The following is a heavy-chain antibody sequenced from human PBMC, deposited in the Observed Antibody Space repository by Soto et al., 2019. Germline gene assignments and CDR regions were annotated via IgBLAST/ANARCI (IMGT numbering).Heavy chain of an antibody. J-gene: IGHJ5*02. D-gene: IGHD3-16*01. CDR1: GTFSSYA. V-gene: IGHV1-69*01. Sequence: QVQLVQSGAEVKKPGSSVKVSCKASGTFSSYAISWVRQAPGQGLEWMGGIIPMFGTTNYAQKFQGRITITADDSTSTVHMELTNLKSEDTAVYFCARVGDHTNPWGQGTLVTVSS. CDR2: IIPMFGTT. CDR3: ARVGDHTNP.